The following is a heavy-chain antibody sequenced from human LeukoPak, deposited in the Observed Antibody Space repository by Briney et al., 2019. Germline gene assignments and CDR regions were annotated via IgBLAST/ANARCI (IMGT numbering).Heavy chain of an antibody. Sequence: PSETLSLTCTVSGGSISSGDYYWSWIRQPPGKGLEWIGYIYYSGSTNYNPSLKSRVTISVDTSKNQFSLKLSSVTAADTAVYYCARSSRGDSSSWYSTYSSGWYFDYWGQGTLVTVSS. V-gene: IGHV4-61*08. CDR1: GGSISSGDYY. J-gene: IGHJ4*02. CDR2: IYYSGST. D-gene: IGHD6-13*01. CDR3: ARSSRGDSSSWYSTYSSGWYFDY.